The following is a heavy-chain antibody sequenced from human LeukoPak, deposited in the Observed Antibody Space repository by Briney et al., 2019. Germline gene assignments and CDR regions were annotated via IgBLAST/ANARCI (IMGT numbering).Heavy chain of an antibody. J-gene: IGHJ4*02. Sequence: ASVKVSCKASGYTFTDYYIHWVRQAPGQGLEWMAWMNPNSGGTSYAQKFQGRVTMTRDTSISTAYMELSRLRFDDTTVYYCARNKEGKSLDYWGQGTLVTVSS. CDR3: ARNKEGKSLDY. V-gene: IGHV1-2*02. CDR2: MNPNSGGT. CDR1: GYTFTDYY.